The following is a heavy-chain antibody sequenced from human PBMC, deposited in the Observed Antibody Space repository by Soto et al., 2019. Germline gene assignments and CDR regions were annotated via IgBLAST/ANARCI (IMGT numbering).Heavy chain of an antibody. CDR2: IYYSGST. D-gene: IGHD5-18*01. CDR3: ARSRPYSYGIDY. Sequence: SETLFLTCTVSGGSISSYYWSWIRQPPGKGLEWIGYIYYSGSTNYNPSLKSRVTISVDTSKNQFSLKLSSVTAADTAVYYCARSRPYSYGIDYWGQGTLVTVSS. CDR1: GGSISSYY. J-gene: IGHJ4*02. V-gene: IGHV4-59*01.